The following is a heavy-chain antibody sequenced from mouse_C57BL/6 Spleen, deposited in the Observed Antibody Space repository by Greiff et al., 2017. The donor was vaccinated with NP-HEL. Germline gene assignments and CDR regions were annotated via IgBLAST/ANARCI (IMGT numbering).Heavy chain of an antibody. V-gene: IGHV1-15*01. Sequence: VQLVESGAELVRPGASVTLSCKASGYTFTDYEMHWVKQTPVHGLEWIGAIDPETGGTAYNQKFKGKAILTADKSSSTAYMELRSLTSEDSAVYYCTRRYGSSYDYAMDYWGQETSVTVSS. J-gene: IGHJ4*01. CDR1: GYTFTDYE. CDR2: IDPETGGT. CDR3: TRRYGSSYDYAMDY. D-gene: IGHD1-1*01.